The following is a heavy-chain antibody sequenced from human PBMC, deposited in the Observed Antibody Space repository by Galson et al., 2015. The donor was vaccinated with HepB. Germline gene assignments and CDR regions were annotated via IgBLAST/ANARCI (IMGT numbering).Heavy chain of an antibody. Sequence: PLRLSCAASGFTFSSYWMSWVRQAPGEGLEGVANMTQDGSEKYYADSVKGRFTISRDNAKNSLYLQMNSLRAEDTAVYYCASNWNYGLPYDYWGQGTLVTISS. CDR3: ASNWNYGLPYDY. J-gene: IGHJ4*02. CDR1: GFTFSSYW. D-gene: IGHD1-7*01. CDR2: MTQDGSEK. V-gene: IGHV3-7*02.